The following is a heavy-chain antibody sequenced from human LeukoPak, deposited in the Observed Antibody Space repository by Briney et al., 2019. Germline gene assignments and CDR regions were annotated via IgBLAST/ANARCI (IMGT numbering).Heavy chain of an antibody. CDR1: GFSFNAYW. CDR2: INPAGSET. CDR3: ATFGLVAALDL. Sequence: PGGPLRLSCAASGFSFNAYWMAWVRQAPGTGLEWVANINPAGSETFHVDPVKGRFSISRDHAKNLVYLQMNSLRAEDTAVYYCATFGLVAALDLWGQGTLVTVSS. J-gene: IGHJ4*02. V-gene: IGHV3-7*01. D-gene: IGHD5-12*01.